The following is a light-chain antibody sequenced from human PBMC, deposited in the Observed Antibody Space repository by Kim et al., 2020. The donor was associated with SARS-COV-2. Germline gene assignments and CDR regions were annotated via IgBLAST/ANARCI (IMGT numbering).Light chain of an antibody. J-gene: IGLJ2*01. CDR3: SSYAGSKV. Sequence: LTQPPSASGSPGQSVTISCTGTSSDVGGYNYVSWYQQHPGKAPKLMIYEVSKRPSGVPDRFSGSKSGNTASLTVSGLQAEDEADYYCSSYAGSKVFG. CDR1: SSDVGGYNY. CDR2: EVS. V-gene: IGLV2-8*01.